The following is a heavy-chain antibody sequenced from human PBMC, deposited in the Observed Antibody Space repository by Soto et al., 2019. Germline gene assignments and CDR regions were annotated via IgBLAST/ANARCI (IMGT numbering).Heavy chain of an antibody. CDR2: IIPIFGTA. D-gene: IGHD3-22*01. V-gene: IGHV1-69*13. CDR1: GGTFSSYS. Sequence: SVKVSCKSSGGTFSSYSISWVRQAPGQGLECMGGIIPIFGTANYAQKFQGRVTITADESTSTAYMELSSLRSEDTAVYYCALPYYYDSSGYSSHYNWFDPWGQGTLVTVSS. CDR3: ALPYYYDSSGYSSHYNWFDP. J-gene: IGHJ5*02.